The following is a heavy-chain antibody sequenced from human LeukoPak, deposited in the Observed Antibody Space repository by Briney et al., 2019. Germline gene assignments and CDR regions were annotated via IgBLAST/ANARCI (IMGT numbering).Heavy chain of an antibody. CDR3: AREGIYCSGGSCYSNWFDP. CDR1: GGTFSSYA. D-gene: IGHD2-15*01. J-gene: IGHJ5*02. CDR2: INPNSGGT. V-gene: IGHV1-2*02. Sequence: GASVKVSCKASGGTFSSYAISWVRQAPGQGLEWMGWINPNSGGTNYAQKFQGRVTMTRDTSISTAYMELSRLRSDDTAVYYCAREGIYCSGGSCYSNWFDPWGRGTLVTVSS.